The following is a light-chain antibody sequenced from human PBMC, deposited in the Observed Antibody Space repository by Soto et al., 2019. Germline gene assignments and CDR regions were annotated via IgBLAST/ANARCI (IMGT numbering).Light chain of an antibody. CDR2: DAS. J-gene: IGKJ5*01. CDR3: QQYSSYSIT. CDR1: QSMSGW. V-gene: IGKV1-5*01. Sequence: DIQMTQSPSTLSASVGDRSTITCLASQSMSGWLAWYQQKPGKAPKLLIYDASTLESGVPSRFSGSISGTEFTLTISCLQPDDFATYYCQQYSSYSITFGQGTRLEIK.